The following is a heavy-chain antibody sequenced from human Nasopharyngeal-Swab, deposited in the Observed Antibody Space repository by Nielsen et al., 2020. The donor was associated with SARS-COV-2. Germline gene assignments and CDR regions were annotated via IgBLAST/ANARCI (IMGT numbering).Heavy chain of an antibody. D-gene: IGHD2-21*02. Sequence: SVKVSCKASGGTFSSYAISWVRQAPGQGLEWMGGIIPIFGTANYAQKFQGRVTITADESTSTAYMELSSLRSEDTAVYYCARDVLILCGGDCYSNYYYGMDVWGQGPRSPSP. J-gene: IGHJ6*02. CDR1: GGTFSSYA. V-gene: IGHV1-69*13. CDR2: IIPIFGTA. CDR3: ARDVLILCGGDCYSNYYYGMDV.